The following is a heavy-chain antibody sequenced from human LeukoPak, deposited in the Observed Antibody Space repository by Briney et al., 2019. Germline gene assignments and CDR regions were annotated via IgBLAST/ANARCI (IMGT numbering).Heavy chain of an antibody. CDR2: IYYSGST. Sequence: SETLSRTCTVSGGSISSGGYYWSWIRQHPGKGLEWIGYIYYSGSTYYNPSLKSRVTISVDTSKNQFSLKLSSVTAADAAVYYCARARYSGYDYTIDYWGQGTLVTVSS. D-gene: IGHD5-12*01. J-gene: IGHJ4*02. CDR3: ARARYSGYDYTIDY. V-gene: IGHV4-31*03. CDR1: GGSISSGGYY.